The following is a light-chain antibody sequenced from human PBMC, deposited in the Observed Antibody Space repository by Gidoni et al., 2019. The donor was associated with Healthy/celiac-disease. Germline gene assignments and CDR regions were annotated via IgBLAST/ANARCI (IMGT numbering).Light chain of an antibody. CDR2: QDS. Sequence: YELTQPPSVSVSPGQTASITCSGDKLGDKYACWYQQKPGQSPVLVIYQDSKRPSGIPERFSGSNSGNTATLTISGTQAMDEADYYCQAWDSSTAHVVFGGGTKLTVL. CDR1: KLGDKY. CDR3: QAWDSSTAHVV. V-gene: IGLV3-1*01. J-gene: IGLJ2*01.